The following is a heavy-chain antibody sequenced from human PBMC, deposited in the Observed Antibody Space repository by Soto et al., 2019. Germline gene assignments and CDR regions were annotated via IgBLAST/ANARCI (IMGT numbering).Heavy chain of an antibody. J-gene: IGHJ4*02. CDR1: GFNFSDHY. CDR3: ARHTSGWHYYDY. CDR2: ISGSSRYT. V-gene: IGHV3-11*06. Sequence: GVLRLSCAASGFNFSDHYMNWIRQAPGKGLEWVSYISGSSRYTNFADSVKGRFTISRDNAKNSLSLQMNSLRAEDTAVYYCARHTSGWHYYDYWGQGTPLTVS. D-gene: IGHD6-19*01.